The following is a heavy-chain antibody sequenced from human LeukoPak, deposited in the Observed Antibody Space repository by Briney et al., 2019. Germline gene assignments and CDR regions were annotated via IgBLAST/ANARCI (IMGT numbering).Heavy chain of an antibody. Sequence: GGSLRLSCEASGFSMSVYWMSWVRQAPGKGLEWVGNIKQDGSERNYVDSVKGRFTISRDNAKKSLYLQMDSLRAEDAAVYYCAKSLGSVVVTANDYWGQGTLVTVSS. CDR2: IKQDGSER. CDR1: GFSMSVYW. D-gene: IGHD2-21*02. CDR3: AKSLGSVVVTANDY. V-gene: IGHV3-7*01. J-gene: IGHJ4*02.